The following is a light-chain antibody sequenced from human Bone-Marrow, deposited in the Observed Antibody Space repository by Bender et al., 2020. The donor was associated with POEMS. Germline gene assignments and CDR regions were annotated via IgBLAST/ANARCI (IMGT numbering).Light chain of an antibody. CDR3: QSFDNRLNGVL. Sequence: QSVLPPPPSVSGAPGQRVTVSCTGSNSNIGAGNHVHWYQQLPRRAPKLLIYDNNNRPSDVPDRFSGSTSGTSASLAITGLRSEDEADYYCQSFDNRLNGVLFGGGTKVTVL. CDR1: NSNIGAGNH. J-gene: IGLJ2*01. V-gene: IGLV1-40*01. CDR2: DNN.